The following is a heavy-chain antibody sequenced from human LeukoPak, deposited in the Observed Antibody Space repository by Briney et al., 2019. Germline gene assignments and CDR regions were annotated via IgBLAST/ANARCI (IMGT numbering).Heavy chain of an antibody. D-gene: IGHD4-23*01. CDR3: ARGGKQTNWFDP. V-gene: IGHV4-59*08. CDR2: IYYSGST. CDR1: GGSISSYY. J-gene: IGHJ5*02. Sequence: SETLSLTCTVSGGSISSYYWSWIRQPPGKGLEWIGYIYYSGSTNYNPSLKSRVTISVDTSKNQFSLKLSSVTAADTAVYYCARGGKQTNWFDPWGQGTLVTVSS.